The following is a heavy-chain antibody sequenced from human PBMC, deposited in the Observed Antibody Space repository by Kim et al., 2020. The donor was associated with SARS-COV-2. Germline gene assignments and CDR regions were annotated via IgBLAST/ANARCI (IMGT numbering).Heavy chain of an antibody. CDR1: GGSISSYY. D-gene: IGHD5-12*01. J-gene: IGHJ2*01. V-gene: IGHV4-59*01. CDR2: IYYSGST. CDR3: ARDPRRWLQPTAYWYFDL. Sequence: SETLSLTCTVSGGSISSYYWSWIRQPPGKGLEWIGYIYYSGSTNYNPSLKSRVTISVDTSKNQFSLKLSSVTAADTAVYYCARDPRRWLQPTAYWYFDLWGRGTLVTVSS.